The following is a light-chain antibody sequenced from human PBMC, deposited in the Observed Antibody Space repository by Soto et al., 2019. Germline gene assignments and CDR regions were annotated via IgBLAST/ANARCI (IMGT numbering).Light chain of an antibody. J-gene: IGKJ1*01. CDR2: DVS. Sequence: EVVMTQSPATLSLSPGDAATLSCRAGHDVSVSLVWYQQRPGQSPRLLIYDVSIRATGVPARFSGSGSGTDFTLTISRLEPEDFAVYYCQQYGSSPQTFGQGTKVDIK. CDR3: QQYGSSPQT. V-gene: IGKV3-20*01. CDR1: HDVSVS.